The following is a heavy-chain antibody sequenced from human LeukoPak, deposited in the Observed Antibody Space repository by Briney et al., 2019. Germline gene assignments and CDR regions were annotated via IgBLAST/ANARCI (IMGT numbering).Heavy chain of an antibody. Sequence: GGSLRLSCAASGFSFSSYAMSWVRQAPGKGLEWVSTISPSGGSTYYADSVKGRFTISRDDSKNTLYLQMNSLKAEDTAVYYCTKDDPTNRAWGQGTLVTVSS. J-gene: IGHJ4*02. CDR3: TKDDPTNRA. D-gene: IGHD2/OR15-2a*01. CDR1: GFSFSSYA. V-gene: IGHV3-23*01. CDR2: ISPSGGST.